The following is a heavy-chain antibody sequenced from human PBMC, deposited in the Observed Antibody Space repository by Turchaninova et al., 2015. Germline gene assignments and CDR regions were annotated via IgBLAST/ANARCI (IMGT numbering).Heavy chain of an antibody. CDR1: AFTFSSDG. Sequence: QVQLVESGGGVVQSGRSRRPACAAVAFTFSSDGMDWGRQAPGKGLGWVAVKSYDGSNKYYADSVKGRFTISRDNSKNTLYLQMNSLRAEDTAVYYCAKDLATAMVIDYWGQGTLVTVSS. CDR3: AKDLATAMVIDY. CDR2: KSYDGSNK. D-gene: IGHD5-18*01. J-gene: IGHJ4*02. V-gene: IGHV3-30*18.